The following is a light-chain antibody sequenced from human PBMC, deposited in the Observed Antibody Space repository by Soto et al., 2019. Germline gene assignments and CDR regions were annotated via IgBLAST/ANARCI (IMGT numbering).Light chain of an antibody. Sequence: QSVLTQPRSVSGSPGQSITISCTGTSSDVGGYNYVSWYQQHPGKAPTLMIYDVSTRPSGVPYRFSGSKSSNTASLTISGLQAEDEADYYCCSYAGSRRVFGGGTKLTV. CDR2: DVS. CDR3: CSYAGSRRV. V-gene: IGLV2-11*01. J-gene: IGLJ3*02. CDR1: SSDVGGYNY.